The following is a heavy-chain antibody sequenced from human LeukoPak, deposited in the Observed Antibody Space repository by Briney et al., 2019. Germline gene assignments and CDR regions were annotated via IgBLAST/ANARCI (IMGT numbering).Heavy chain of an antibody. V-gene: IGHV4-59*01. CDR1: GGSISSYY. CDR3: ARDYGLLRRDRYYYYGMDV. D-gene: IGHD2-21*02. J-gene: IGHJ6*02. Sequence: SETLSLTCTASGGSISSYYWSWIRQPPGKGLEWIGYIYYSGSTNYNPSLKSRVTISVDTSKNQFSLKLSSVTAADTAVYYCARDYGLLRRDRYYYYGMDVWGQGTTVTVSS. CDR2: IYYSGST.